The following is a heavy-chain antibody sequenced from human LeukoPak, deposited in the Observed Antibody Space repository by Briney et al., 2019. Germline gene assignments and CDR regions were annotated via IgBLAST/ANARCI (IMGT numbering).Heavy chain of an antibody. J-gene: IGHJ5*02. Sequence: PSETLSLTCAVYGGSFSGYYWNWIRQPPGKGLEWIGEINHSGSTNYNSSLKSRVTISVDTSKNQFSLKLSSVTAADTAVYYCARGRITMVRRAPLWFDPWGQGTLVTVSS. CDR1: GGSFSGYY. CDR3: ARGRITMVRRAPLWFDP. CDR2: INHSGST. D-gene: IGHD3-10*01. V-gene: IGHV4-34*01.